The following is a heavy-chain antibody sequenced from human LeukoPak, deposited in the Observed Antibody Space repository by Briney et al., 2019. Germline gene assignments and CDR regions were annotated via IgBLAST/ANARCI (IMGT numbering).Heavy chain of an antibody. CDR1: GFTFSSYG. Sequence: HTGGTLRLSCAASGFTFSSYGMSWVRQAPGKGLEWVSVISGSGGSTYYADSVKGRFTISRDNSKNTLYLQMNSLRAEDTAVLYCAKAKGDSIAAAGVWGNWFDPWGQGTLVTVSS. J-gene: IGHJ5*02. D-gene: IGHD6-13*01. V-gene: IGHV3-23*01. CDR3: AKAKGDSIAAAGVWGNWFDP. CDR2: ISGSGGST.